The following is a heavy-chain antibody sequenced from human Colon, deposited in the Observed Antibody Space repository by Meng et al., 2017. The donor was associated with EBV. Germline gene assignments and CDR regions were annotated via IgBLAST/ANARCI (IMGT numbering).Heavy chain of an antibody. CDR1: GGYTSSGTYY. Sequence: EPAPGLANPSRTLSLPCTVLGGYTSSGTYYWGWTRQLPGKGLEWIAYIHYSGSTYYSPSLKSRVTISVDTSKNQLSLKLSSMTAADTAVYYCARYVFDSSSLYSNWFDPWGQGTLVTVSS. V-gene: IGHV4-31*03. D-gene: IGHD3-22*01. CDR2: IHYSGST. J-gene: IGHJ5*02. CDR3: ARYVFDSSSLYSNWFDP.